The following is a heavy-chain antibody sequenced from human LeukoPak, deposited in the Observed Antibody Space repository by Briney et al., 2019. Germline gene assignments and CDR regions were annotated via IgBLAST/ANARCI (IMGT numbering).Heavy chain of an antibody. D-gene: IGHD3-10*01. J-gene: IGHJ4*02. CDR3: ARDFANGDYYDY. Sequence: QPGGSLRLSCAASGFTFSTYWMGWVRQAPGKGLEWVAKIKPDGSEKDHVDSVKGRFTISRDNAKNSLYLQTNSLRAEDTAVYYCARDFANGDYYDYWGQGTLVTVSS. V-gene: IGHV3-7*01. CDR2: IKPDGSEK. CDR1: GFTFSTYW.